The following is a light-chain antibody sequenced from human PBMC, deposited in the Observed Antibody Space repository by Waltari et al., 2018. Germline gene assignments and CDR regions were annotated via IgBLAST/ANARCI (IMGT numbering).Light chain of an antibody. CDR3: QQSYSTPLT. CDR2: AAS. J-gene: IGKJ3*01. Sequence: DIQMTQSPSSLSASVGDRVTNTCRASQSISSYLNWYQQKPGKAPKLLIYAASNLQSGVPSRFSGSGSGTDFTLTISSLQPEDFATYYCQQSYSTPLTFGPGTNVDIK. CDR1: QSISSY. V-gene: IGKV1-39*01.